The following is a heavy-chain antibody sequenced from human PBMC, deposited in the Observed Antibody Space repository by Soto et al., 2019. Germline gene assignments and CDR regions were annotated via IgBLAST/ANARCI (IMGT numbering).Heavy chain of an antibody. Sequence: QVQLVESGGGLVKTRGSLRLSCVASGFSFSDYYMSWVRQAPGKGLEWISYISGSSSNIYYADSVKGRFTISRDNAENSVFLQMNSLRAEDTARYYCAKMPRRGWYDPVFHWGQGTLVTVSS. CDR1: GFSFSDYY. D-gene: IGHD6-19*01. CDR3: AKMPRRGWYDPVFH. CDR2: ISGSSSNI. J-gene: IGHJ4*02. V-gene: IGHV3-11*01.